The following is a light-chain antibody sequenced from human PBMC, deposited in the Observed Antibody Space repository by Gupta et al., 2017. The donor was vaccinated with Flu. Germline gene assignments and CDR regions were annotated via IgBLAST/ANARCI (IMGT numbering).Light chain of an antibody. J-gene: IGLJ2*01. CDR2: EVS. CDR3: SSYTTISSRD. Sequence: QSALTQPALVSGSPGQSITISCTGTSSDIGSYNFVPWYQQHPGKAPKLMIYEVSNRPSGVSSRFSSSKSGNTASLSISGLQADDEADYYCSSYTTISSRDFGGGTKLTVL. CDR1: SSDIGSYNF. V-gene: IGLV2-14*01.